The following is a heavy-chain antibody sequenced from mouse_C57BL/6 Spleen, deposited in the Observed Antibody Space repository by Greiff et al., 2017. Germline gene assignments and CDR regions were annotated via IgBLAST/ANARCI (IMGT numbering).Heavy chain of an antibody. J-gene: IGHJ2*01. Sequence: QVQLQPSGAELVKPGASVKMSCKASGYTFTSYWITWVKQRPGQGLEWIGDIYPGSGSTNYNEKFKSKATLTVDTSSSTAYMQLSSLTSEDSAVYYCARWGTTVVADFDYWGQGTTLTVSS. CDR3: ARWGTTVVADFDY. D-gene: IGHD1-1*01. CDR1: GYTFTSYW. CDR2: IYPGSGST. V-gene: IGHV1-55*01.